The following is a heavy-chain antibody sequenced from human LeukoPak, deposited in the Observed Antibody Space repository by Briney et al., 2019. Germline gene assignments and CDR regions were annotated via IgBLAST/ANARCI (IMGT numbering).Heavy chain of an antibody. CDR3: FGYISKSNYGMDV. CDR1: GFTFGDYA. D-gene: IGHD6-13*01. J-gene: IGHJ6*02. CDR2: IRSKSYSETT. V-gene: IGHV3-49*04. Sequence: GGSLRLSCAASGFTFGDYAMNWVRQAPGKGLEWVGLIRSKSYSETTEYAASVRGRFTISRDDSRSVAYLQMNSLRAEDTAVYYCFGYISKSNYGMDVWGLGTTVTVSS.